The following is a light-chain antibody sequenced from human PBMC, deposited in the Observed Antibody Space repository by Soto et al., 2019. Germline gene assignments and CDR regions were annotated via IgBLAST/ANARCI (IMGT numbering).Light chain of an antibody. J-gene: IGKJ4*01. Sequence: DIQLTQFPSFLYASVGDRVTITCRASPGISSYLAWYQQKPGKAPKVLIYGASTLQSGVPSRFSGSASGTEFTLTISSQQPEDSATNYCQQLSDYPLTFGGGTKLEI. CDR1: PGISSY. CDR3: QQLSDYPLT. CDR2: GAS. V-gene: IGKV1-9*01.